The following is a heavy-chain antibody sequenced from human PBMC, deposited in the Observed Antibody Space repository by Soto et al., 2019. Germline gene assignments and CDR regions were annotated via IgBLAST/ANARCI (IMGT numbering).Heavy chain of an antibody. J-gene: IGHJ3*02. CDR1: GGSISSGGYY. CDR3: ARQRGYYGSSGYAFDI. CDR2: IYYSGST. D-gene: IGHD3-22*01. V-gene: IGHV4-31*03. Sequence: ASETLSLTCTVSGGSISSGGYYWSWIRQHPGKGLEWIGYIYYSGSTYYNPSLKSRVTISVDTSKNQFSLKLSSVTAADTAVYYCARQRGYYGSSGYAFDIWGQGTMVTVSS.